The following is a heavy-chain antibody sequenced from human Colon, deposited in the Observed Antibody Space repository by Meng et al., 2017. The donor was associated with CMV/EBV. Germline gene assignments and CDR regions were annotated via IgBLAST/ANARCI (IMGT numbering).Heavy chain of an antibody. V-gene: IGHV3-21*06. Sequence: GGSLRLSCAASGFTFTSFAMSWVRQAPGKGLEWVASISPSGGPNYADSVKGRFTISRDNGKNSLFLHMNSLRAEDTAVYYCARAVYFPLYHFNSWGQGTLVTVSS. D-gene: IGHD2-8*01. CDR3: ARAVYFPLYHFNS. J-gene: IGHJ4*02. CDR1: GFTFTSFA. CDR2: ISPSGGP.